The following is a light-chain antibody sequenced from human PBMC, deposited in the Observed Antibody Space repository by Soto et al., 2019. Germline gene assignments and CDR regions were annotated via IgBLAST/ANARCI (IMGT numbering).Light chain of an antibody. Sequence: NFMLTQPHSVSESPGQTVTISCTRSGGSIANNYVQWYQQRPGSAPTTVIYQDNERPSGVPDRFSGSIDTSSNSASLTISGLRTEDEADYYCHSYDSSAHWVFGGGTKPTVL. J-gene: IGLJ3*02. CDR3: HSYDSSAHWV. CDR1: GGSIANNY. CDR2: QDN. V-gene: IGLV6-57*04.